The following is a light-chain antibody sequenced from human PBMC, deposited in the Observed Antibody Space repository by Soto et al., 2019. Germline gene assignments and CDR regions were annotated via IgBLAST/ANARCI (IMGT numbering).Light chain of an antibody. J-gene: IGKJ2*03. CDR1: QSISSW. V-gene: IGKV1-5*01. CDR2: DAS. Sequence: DIQMTQSPSTLSASVGDRVTITCRARQSISSWLAWYQQKPGKAPKLLIYDASSLESVVPSWFSGSGSGTEFTLTISSLQAGDFATYYCQQYSSFYSFGQGTKLEIK. CDR3: QQYSSFYS.